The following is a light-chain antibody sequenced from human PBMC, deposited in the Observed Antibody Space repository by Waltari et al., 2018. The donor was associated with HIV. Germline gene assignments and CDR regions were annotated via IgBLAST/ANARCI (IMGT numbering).Light chain of an antibody. CDR2: GNN. CDR3: QSYDNRLRGV. CDR1: TFNTGAGQD. Sequence: QSVLTQPPSVSGAPGQRVRISGTGTTFNTGAGQDGPCYQHLPGTAPKLLIFGNNNRPSGVPDRFSGSKSGSSASLAITGLQAEDEADYYCQSYDNRLRGVFGGGTKVTVL. J-gene: IGLJ3*02. V-gene: IGLV1-40*01.